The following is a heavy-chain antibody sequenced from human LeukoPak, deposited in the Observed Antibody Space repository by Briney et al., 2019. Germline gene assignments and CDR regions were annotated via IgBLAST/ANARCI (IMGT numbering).Heavy chain of an antibody. CDR3: GKTTAGYSSGQKPAWPVDY. CDR2: IFGSGGSP. Sequence: GGSLRLSCEASGFTFGSFTMYWVRQAPGKGLDWIAGIFGSGGSPHYADSVKGRFTISRDNSKNTVYLQINSLRAEDTAVYYCGKTTAGYSSGQKPAWPVDYWGQGTLVTVSS. V-gene: IGHV3-23*01. J-gene: IGHJ4*02. CDR1: GFTFGSFT. D-gene: IGHD5-18*01.